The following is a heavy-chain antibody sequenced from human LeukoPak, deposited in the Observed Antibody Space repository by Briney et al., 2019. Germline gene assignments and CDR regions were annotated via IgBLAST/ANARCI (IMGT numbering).Heavy chain of an antibody. V-gene: IGHV3-13*01. CDR3: ARAVGNYGDYPYFDY. J-gene: IGHJ4*02. D-gene: IGHD4-17*01. CDR2: IGTAGDT. Sequence: GGSLRLSCAASGFTFSSYDMHWVRQATGKGLEWVSAIGTAGDTYYPGSVKGRFTISRENAKNSLYLQMNSLRAGDTAVYYCARAVGNYGDYPYFDYWGQGTLVTVSS. CDR1: GFTFSSYD.